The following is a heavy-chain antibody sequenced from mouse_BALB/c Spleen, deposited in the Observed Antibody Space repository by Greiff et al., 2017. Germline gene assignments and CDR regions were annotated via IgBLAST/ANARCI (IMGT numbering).Heavy chain of an antibody. Sequence: EVQLVESGGGLVQPGGSRKLSCAASGFTFSSFGMHWVRQAPEKGLEWVAYISSGSSTIYYADTVKGRFTISRDNPKNTLFLQMTSLRSEDTAMYYCAKTARTFYAMDYWGQGTSVTVSS. D-gene: IGHD3-2*01. V-gene: IGHV5-17*02. CDR1: GFTFSSFG. CDR2: ISSGSSTI. J-gene: IGHJ4*01. CDR3: AKTARTFYAMDY.